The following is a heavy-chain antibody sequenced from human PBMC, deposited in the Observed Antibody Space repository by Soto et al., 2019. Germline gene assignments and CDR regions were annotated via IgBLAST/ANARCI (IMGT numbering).Heavy chain of an antibody. CDR3: AEAGPHYYDSSGYYV. J-gene: IGHJ4*02. CDR2: IIPIFGTA. CDR1: GGTFSSYA. V-gene: IGHV1-69*13. D-gene: IGHD3-22*01. Sequence: SVKVSCKASGGTFSSYAISWVRQAPGQGLEWMGGIIPIFGTANYAQKFQGRVTITADESTSTAYMELSSLRSEDTAVYYCAEAGPHYYDSSGYYVWGQGTLVTVSS.